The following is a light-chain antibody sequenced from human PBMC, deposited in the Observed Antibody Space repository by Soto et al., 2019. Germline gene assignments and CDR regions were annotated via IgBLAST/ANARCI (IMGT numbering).Light chain of an antibody. Sequence: QSALTHLASGSGSPGQSITIYCTGASSHISSYTLVSWYQQHQGKATKLMIYEVNKGNSGVSNRVSGSKSGNTPSLTISGIQAEDEVDYYCCSYARSSTLYVFGNGTKVTV. CDR3: CSYARSSTLYV. J-gene: IGLJ1*01. CDR2: EVN. CDR1: SSHISSYTL. V-gene: IGLV2-23*02.